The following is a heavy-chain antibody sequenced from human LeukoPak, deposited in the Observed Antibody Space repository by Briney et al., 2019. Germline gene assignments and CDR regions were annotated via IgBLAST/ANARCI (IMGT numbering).Heavy chain of an antibody. Sequence: GGSLRLSCAASGFSFSNAWLSWVRQAPGKGPEWVGRIKNGGTTDYAAPVEGRFTISRDDSKATLYLQMDSLKTEDTAIYYCTTVSHFYLGGQGTLVTVSS. CDR3: TTVSHFYL. J-gene: IGHJ4*02. CDR1: GFSFSNAW. CDR2: IKNGGTT. V-gene: IGHV3-15*01. D-gene: IGHD2/OR15-2a*01.